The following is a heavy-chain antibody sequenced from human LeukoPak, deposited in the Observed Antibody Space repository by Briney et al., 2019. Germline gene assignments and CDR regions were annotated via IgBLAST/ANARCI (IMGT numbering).Heavy chain of an antibody. D-gene: IGHD2-21*02. CDR3: TRDMAYCGGDCYHFDY. CDR1: GGTFSSYA. Sequence: SVKVSCKASGGTFSSYAISWVRQAPGQGLEWMGRIIPIFGTADYAQKFQGRVTITTDESTSTAYMELSSLRSEDTAVYYCTRDMAYCGGDCYHFDYWGQGTLVTVSS. J-gene: IGHJ4*02. V-gene: IGHV1-69*05. CDR2: IIPIFGTA.